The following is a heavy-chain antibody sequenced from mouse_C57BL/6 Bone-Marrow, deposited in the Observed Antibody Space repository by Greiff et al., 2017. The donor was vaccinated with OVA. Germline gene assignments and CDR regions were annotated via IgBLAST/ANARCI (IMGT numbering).Heavy chain of an antibody. D-gene: IGHD6-1*01. J-gene: IGHJ3*01. CDR3: TRRQAWFAY. V-gene: IGHV1-15*01. Sequence: VQLKESGAELVRPGASVTLSCKASGYTFTDYEMHWVKQTPVHGLEWIGAIDPETGGTAYNQKFKGKAILTADKSSSTAYMELRSLTSEASAVYYCTRRQAWFAYGGQGTLVTVSA. CDR1: GYTFTDYE. CDR2: IDPETGGT.